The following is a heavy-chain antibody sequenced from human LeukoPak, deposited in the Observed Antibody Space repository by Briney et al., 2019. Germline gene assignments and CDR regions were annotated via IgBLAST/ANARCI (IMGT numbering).Heavy chain of an antibody. V-gene: IGHV1-46*01. CDR1: GYTFTGYY. J-gene: IGHJ4*02. CDR3: ARDARLLIAAAGMTDY. D-gene: IGHD6-13*01. Sequence: ASVKVSCKASGYTFTGYYMHWVRQAPGQGLEWMGIINPSGGSTSYAQKFQGRVTMTRDMPTSTVYMELSSLRSEDTAVYYCARDARLLIAAAGMTDYWGQGTLVTVSS. CDR2: INPSGGST.